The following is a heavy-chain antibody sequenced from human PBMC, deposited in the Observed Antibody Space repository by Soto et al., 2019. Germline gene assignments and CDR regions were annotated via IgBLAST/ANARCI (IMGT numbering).Heavy chain of an antibody. V-gene: IGHV3-33*01. D-gene: IGHD6-13*01. Sequence: QVQLVESGGGVVRPGRSLRLSCAASGFTFSNYGMLWVRQAPGKGLEWVAAIWYDGSNKYYADSVKGRFTISRDISKNTLYLQMNSLRAEDTAVYYCARERIAAAGTAYFDYWGQGTLVTVSS. J-gene: IGHJ4*02. CDR1: GFTFSNYG. CDR2: IWYDGSNK. CDR3: ARERIAAAGTAYFDY.